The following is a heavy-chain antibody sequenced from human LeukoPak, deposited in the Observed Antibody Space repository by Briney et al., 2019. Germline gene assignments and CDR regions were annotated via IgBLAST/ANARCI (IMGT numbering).Heavy chain of an antibody. Sequence: PGGSLRLSCAASGFTFSSYAMSWVRQAPGKGLEWVSAIGGSGGGTYYADSVKGRFTISRDNSKNTLYLQMNSLRAEDTAVYYCASGDTAMVTWGQGTLVTVSS. J-gene: IGHJ5*02. V-gene: IGHV3-23*01. CDR2: IGGSGGGT. CDR3: ASGDTAMVT. CDR1: GFTFSSYA. D-gene: IGHD5-18*01.